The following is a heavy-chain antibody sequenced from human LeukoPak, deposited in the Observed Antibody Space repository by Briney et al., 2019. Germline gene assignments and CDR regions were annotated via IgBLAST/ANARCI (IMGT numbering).Heavy chain of an antibody. CDR2: INHNSGVT. Sequence: ASVKVSCKASGYTFTGNYMHWVRQAPGQGLEWMGWINHNSGVTNYAKNFQGRVTMTRDTSITTAYMELSRLRSDDTAVYYCARPLNSGSTLDAFDIWGQGTMVTVS. J-gene: IGHJ3*02. V-gene: IGHV1-2*02. CDR1: GYTFTGNY. D-gene: IGHD6-19*01. CDR3: ARPLNSGSTLDAFDI.